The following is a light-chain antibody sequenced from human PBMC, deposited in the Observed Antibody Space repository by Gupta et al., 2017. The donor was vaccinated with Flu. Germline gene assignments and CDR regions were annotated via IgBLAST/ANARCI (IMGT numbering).Light chain of an antibody. CDR1: SSDVGGYNY. J-gene: IGLJ3*02. CDR3: SSDTSSSTWV. Sequence: QSALTQPAFVSGSPGQSITISCTGTSSDVGGYNYVSWYQQHPGKAPKLMIYEVSNRPSGVSNRFSGSKSGNTASLTISGLQAEDEADYYCSSDTSSSTWVFGGGTKLTVL. CDR2: EVS. V-gene: IGLV2-14*01.